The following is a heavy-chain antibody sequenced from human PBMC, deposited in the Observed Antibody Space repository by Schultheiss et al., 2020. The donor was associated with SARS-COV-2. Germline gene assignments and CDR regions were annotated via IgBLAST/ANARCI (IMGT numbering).Heavy chain of an antibody. Sequence: LRLSCTVYGGSFSGYYWSWIRQHPGKGLEWIGYIYYSGSTYYNPSLKSRVTISVDTSKNQFSLKLNSVTPEDTAVYYCARGTEADFDYWGQGILVTVSS. CDR1: GGSFSGYY. CDR3: ARGTEADFDY. CDR2: IYYSGST. V-gene: IGHV4-31*02. J-gene: IGHJ4*02.